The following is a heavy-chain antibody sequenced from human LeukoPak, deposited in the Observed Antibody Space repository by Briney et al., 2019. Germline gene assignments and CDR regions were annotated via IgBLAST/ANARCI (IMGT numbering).Heavy chain of an antibody. CDR2: IYTSGST. Sequence: SETLSLSCDVACGSTGSVNNYRIWIRQPAGKVLELLGRIYTSGSTNYNPSLKSRVTISIDTSKNQFSLKLTSVTAADTAVYYCARAWRFTYGRFDYWGRGTLVTVSS. CDR3: ARAWRFTYGRFDY. CDR1: CGSTGSVNNY. V-gene: IGHV4-61*02. D-gene: IGHD5-18*01. J-gene: IGHJ4*02.